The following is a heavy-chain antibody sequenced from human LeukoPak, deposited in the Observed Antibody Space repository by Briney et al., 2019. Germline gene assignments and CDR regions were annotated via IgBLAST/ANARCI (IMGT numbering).Heavy chain of an antibody. V-gene: IGHV3-23*01. D-gene: IGHD5-18*01. CDR2: ISGGGETS. CDR3: VKGLRSYGYSLFDY. CDR1: GFTFSNHA. Sequence: GGSLRLSCVASGFTFSNHAMNWVRQAPGEGLEWVSAISGGGETSYYADSVKGRFTISRDNSKNTIYLQMNSLGAEDTAVYYCVKGLRSYGYSLFDYWGQGSLVTVSS. J-gene: IGHJ4*02.